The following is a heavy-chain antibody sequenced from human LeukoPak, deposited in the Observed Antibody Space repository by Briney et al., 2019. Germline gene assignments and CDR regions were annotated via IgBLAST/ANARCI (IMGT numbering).Heavy chain of an antibody. J-gene: IGHJ5*02. CDR1: EFTFRNAW. CDR3: ASLSGLA. Sequence: GGSLRLSCAASEFTFRNAWMSWVRQAPGKGLEWVGRIKSKSDGGTTDYAAPVKGRFTISRDDSKNTLYLQMNSLRAEDTAVYYCASLSGLAWGQGTLVTVSS. D-gene: IGHD3-10*01. V-gene: IGHV3-15*05. CDR2: IKSKSDGGTT.